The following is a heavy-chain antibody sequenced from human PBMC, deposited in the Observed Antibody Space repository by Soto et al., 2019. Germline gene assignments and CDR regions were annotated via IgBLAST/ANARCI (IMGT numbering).Heavy chain of an antibody. CDR1: GDSISRGDYY. CDR3: ARKTDPVWNWFDP. V-gene: IGHV4-30-4*01. CDR2: IYYSGST. J-gene: IGHJ5*02. Sequence: QVQLQESGPGLVKPSQTLSLTCTVSGDSISRGDYYWSWIRQPPGKGLEWIGYIYYSGSTYYNPSLKSRLTISVDTSENQFSLKLSSVIAADTAVYYCARKTDPVWNWFDPWGQGTLVTVSS. D-gene: IGHD3-16*01.